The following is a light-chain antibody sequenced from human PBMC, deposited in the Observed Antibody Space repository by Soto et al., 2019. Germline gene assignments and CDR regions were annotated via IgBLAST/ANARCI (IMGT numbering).Light chain of an antibody. J-gene: IGKJ3*01. Sequence: EIVLTQSPGTLSLSPGERATLSCRASESVITSYLAWYQQKPGQAPRLLIYGASASSTGIPDRFSVSASGTDFTLTISRLEPEDFAVYYCQHYGTSALFGPGTKVDIK. CDR3: QHYGTSAL. CDR2: GAS. CDR1: ESVITSY. V-gene: IGKV3-20*01.